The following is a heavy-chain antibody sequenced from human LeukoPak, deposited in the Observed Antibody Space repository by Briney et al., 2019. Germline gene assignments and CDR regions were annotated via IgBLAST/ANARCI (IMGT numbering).Heavy chain of an antibody. Sequence: GESLKISCKGSGYSFTSYWIGWVRQMPGKGLEWMGIIYPGDSDTRYSPSFQGQVTISADKSISTAYLQWSSLNASDTAMYYCARQGPSSWHYYYYYYMDVWGKGTTVTVSS. CDR2: IYPGDSDT. V-gene: IGHV5-51*01. J-gene: IGHJ6*03. CDR1: GYSFTSYW. CDR3: ARQGPSSWHYYYYYYMDV. D-gene: IGHD6-13*01.